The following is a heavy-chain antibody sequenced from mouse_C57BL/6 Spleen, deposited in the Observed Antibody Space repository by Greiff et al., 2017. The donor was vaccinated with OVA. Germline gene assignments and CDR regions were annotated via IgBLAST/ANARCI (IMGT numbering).Heavy chain of an antibody. V-gene: IGHV1-26*01. CDR3: ARECYDYDAWFAY. J-gene: IGHJ3*01. CDR2: INPNNGGT. Sequence: EVQLQQSGPELVKPGASVKISCKASGYTFTDYYMNWVKQSHGKSLEWIGDINPNNGGTSYNQKFKGKATLTVDKSSSTAYMELRSLTSEDSAVYYCARECYDYDAWFAYWGQGTLVTVSA. CDR1: GYTFTDYY. D-gene: IGHD2-4*01.